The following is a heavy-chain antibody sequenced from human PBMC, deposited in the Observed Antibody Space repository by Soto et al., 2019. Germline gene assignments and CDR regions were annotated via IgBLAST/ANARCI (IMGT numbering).Heavy chain of an antibody. V-gene: IGHV3-23*01. D-gene: IGHD1-26*01. CDR2: ISGSGGTT. CDR1: GFTFSSYA. J-gene: IGHJ6*02. Sequence: GGSLRLSCAASGFTFSSYAMSWVRQAPGKGLEWVSFISGSGGTTYYADSVKGRFTFSRDNSKNTLYLEMNSLRVEDTALYYCAKSSGIYSYYFYGMDVWGHGTTVTVSS. CDR3: AKSSGIYSYYFYGMDV.